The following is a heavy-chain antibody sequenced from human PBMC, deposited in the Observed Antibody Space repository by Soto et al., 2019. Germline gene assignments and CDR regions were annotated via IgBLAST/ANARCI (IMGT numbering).Heavy chain of an antibody. V-gene: IGHV3-21*01. CDR2: ISSSSSYI. Sequence: VQLVESGGGLVKPGGSLRLSCAASGFTFSSYSMNWVRQAPGKGLEWVSSISSSSSYIYYADSVKGRFTISRDNAKNSLYLQMNSLRAEDTAVYYCARVDILTGYYPHDYYYYGMDVWGQGTTVTVSS. D-gene: IGHD3-9*01. CDR3: ARVDILTGYYPHDYYYYGMDV. J-gene: IGHJ6*02. CDR1: GFTFSSYS.